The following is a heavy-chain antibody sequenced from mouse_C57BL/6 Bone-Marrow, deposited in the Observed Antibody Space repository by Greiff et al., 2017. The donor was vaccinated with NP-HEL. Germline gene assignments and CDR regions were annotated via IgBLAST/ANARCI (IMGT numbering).Heavy chain of an antibody. CDR2: ILPSIGRT. V-gene: IGHV15-2*01. Sequence: QVQLQQSGSELRSPGSSVKLSCKDFDSEVFPIAYMSWVRQKPGHGFEWIGGILPSIGRTIYGEKFEDKATLDADTLSNTAYLELNSLTSEDSAIYYCARRIGVTTVVEYFDVWGTGTTVTVSS. J-gene: IGHJ1*03. CDR1: DSEVFPIAY. D-gene: IGHD1-1*01. CDR3: ARRIGVTTVVEYFDV.